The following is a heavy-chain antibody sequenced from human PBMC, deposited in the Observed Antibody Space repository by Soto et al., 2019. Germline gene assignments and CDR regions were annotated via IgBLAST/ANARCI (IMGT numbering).Heavy chain of an antibody. V-gene: IGHV1-69*04. CDR1: GGTFSSYA. CDR3: ARGRYCTNGVCYDSAYYFDY. CDR2: IIPILGIA. Sequence: SVKVSCKASGGTFSSYAISWVRQAPGQGLEWMGRIIPILGIANYAQKFQGRVTITADKSTSTAYMELSSLRSEDTAVYYCARGRYCTNGVCYDSAYYFDYWGQGTLVTVSS. J-gene: IGHJ4*02. D-gene: IGHD2-8*01.